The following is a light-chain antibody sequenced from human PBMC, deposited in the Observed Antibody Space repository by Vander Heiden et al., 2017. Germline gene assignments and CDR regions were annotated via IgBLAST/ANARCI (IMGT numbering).Light chain of an antibody. V-gene: IGKV3-15*01. J-gene: IGKJ1*01. Sequence: EIVMTQSPATLSVSPGERATLSCRASQSVTNKVAWYQQKPGQAPRLLIYGASTRATGVPARFSGSGSGTEFTLTISSLQSEDFAVYYCHQEYNWPETFGQGTKVEIK. CDR2: GAS. CDR3: HQEYNWPET. CDR1: QSVTNK.